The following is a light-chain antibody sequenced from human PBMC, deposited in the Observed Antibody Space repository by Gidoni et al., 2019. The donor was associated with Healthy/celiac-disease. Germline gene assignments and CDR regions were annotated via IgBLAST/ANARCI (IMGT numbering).Light chain of an antibody. CDR2: AAS. J-gene: IGKJ2*04. Sequence: DIQMTQSPSSLSASVGDRVTITCRASQSISSYLNWYQQKPGKAPKLLIYAASSLQSGVPSRFSGSGSGTDFTLTISRLQPDDFATYYCQQSYSTLMCSFGQGTKLEIK. CDR1: QSISSY. CDR3: QQSYSTLMCS. V-gene: IGKV1-39*01.